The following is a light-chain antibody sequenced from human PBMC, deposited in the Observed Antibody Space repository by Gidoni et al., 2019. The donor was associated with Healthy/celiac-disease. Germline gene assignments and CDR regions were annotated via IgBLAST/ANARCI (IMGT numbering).Light chain of an antibody. CDR2: KAS. Sequence: DIQMTQSPSTLSASVGDRVTITCRASQSISSWLAWYQPKPGKAPKLLIYKASSLESGVPSRFSGSGSGTEFTLTISSRQPDVFATYYCQQYNSYSGTFGQGTKVEIK. J-gene: IGKJ1*01. CDR3: QQYNSYSGT. V-gene: IGKV1-5*03. CDR1: QSISSW.